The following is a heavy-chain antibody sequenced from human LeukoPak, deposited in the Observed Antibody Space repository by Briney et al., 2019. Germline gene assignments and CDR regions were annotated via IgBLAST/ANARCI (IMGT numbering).Heavy chain of an antibody. CDR3: ARWFCSSNICYHMDV. V-gene: IGHV4-59*01. J-gene: IGHJ6*03. Sequence: SETLSLTCTVSGGSIRTYYSSWIRQPPGEGLEWIGYIYSSGTTIYNPSLNSRVTMSEDTSKNQLSLRLSSVTAADTAVYYCARWFCSSNICYHMDVWGRGTTVTVSS. CDR2: IYSSGTT. D-gene: IGHD2-2*01. CDR1: GGSIRTYY.